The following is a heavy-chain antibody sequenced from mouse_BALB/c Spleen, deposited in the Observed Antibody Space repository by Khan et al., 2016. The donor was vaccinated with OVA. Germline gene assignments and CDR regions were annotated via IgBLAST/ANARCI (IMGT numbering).Heavy chain of an antibody. CDR2: IFPGSVST. J-gene: IGHJ3*01. D-gene: IGHD2-4*01. CDR1: GYTFSSYW. CDR3: ARGDYVGFAY. Sequence: VQLQESGGDLMKPGASVKISCKATGYTFSSYWIEWVKQRPGHGLEWIGQIFPGSVSTTYNEKFKGKATFTADTSSNTAYMQLSSLPSEDSAVYYCARGDYVGFAYWGQGTLVTVSA. V-gene: IGHV1-9*01.